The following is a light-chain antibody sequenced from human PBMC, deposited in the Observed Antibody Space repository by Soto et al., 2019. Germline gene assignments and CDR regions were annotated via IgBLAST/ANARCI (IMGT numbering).Light chain of an antibody. Sequence: QSALTQPASVSGSPGQSITISCTGTSSDVGGYNYVSWYQQNPGKAPKLMIYDVSVRPSGVSNRFSGSKSGNTASLTISGLQAEDEADYYCSSYTSSSTLYVFGTGTKVTVL. V-gene: IGLV2-14*01. CDR2: DVS. CDR1: SSDVGGYNY. J-gene: IGLJ1*01. CDR3: SSYTSSSTLYV.